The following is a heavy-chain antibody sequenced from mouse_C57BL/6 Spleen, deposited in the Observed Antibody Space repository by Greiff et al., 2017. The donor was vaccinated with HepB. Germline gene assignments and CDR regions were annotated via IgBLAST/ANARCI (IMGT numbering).Heavy chain of an antibody. CDR3: ARLDSSFDY. J-gene: IGHJ2*01. Sequence: VQLQQPGAELVKPGASVKLSCKASGYTFTSYWMQWVKQRPGQGLEWIGEIDPSDSYTNYNQKFKGKATLTVDTSSSTAYMQLSSLTSEDSAVYYCARLDSSFDYWGQGTTLTVSS. D-gene: IGHD3-2*01. CDR1: GYTFTSYW. CDR2: IDPSDSYT. V-gene: IGHV1-50*01.